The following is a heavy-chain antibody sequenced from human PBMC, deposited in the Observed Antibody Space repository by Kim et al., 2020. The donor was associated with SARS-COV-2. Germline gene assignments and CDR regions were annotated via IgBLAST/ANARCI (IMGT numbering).Heavy chain of an antibody. D-gene: IGHD4-17*01. V-gene: IGHV3-33*05. J-gene: IGHJ4*02. CDR1: GFTFSSYG. CDR2: ISYDGSNK. Sequence: GGSLRLSCAASGFTFSSYGMHWVRQAPGKGLEWVAVISYDGSNKYYADSVKGRFTISRDNSKNTLYLQMNSLRAEDTAVYYCARDRMKILLNDYGDYVIDYWGQGTLVTVSS. CDR3: ARDRMKILLNDYGDYVIDY.